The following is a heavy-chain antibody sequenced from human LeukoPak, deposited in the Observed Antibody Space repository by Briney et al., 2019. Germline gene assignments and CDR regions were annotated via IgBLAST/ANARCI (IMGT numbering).Heavy chain of an antibody. CDR3: ARDFYDSSGYSHDY. D-gene: IGHD3-22*01. CDR2: ISGSSSAI. Sequence: GGSLRLSCAASGFTFSSCSMNWVRQAPGKGLEWISYISGSSSAIYYENSVKGRFTIFRDNAKNSLYLQMNSLRDEDTAVYYCARDFYDSSGYSHDYWGQGTLVTVSS. V-gene: IGHV3-48*02. CDR1: GFTFSSCS. J-gene: IGHJ4*02.